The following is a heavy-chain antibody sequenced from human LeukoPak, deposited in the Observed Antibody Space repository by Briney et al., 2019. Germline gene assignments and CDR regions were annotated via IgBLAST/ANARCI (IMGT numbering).Heavy chain of an antibody. D-gene: IGHD1-1*01. CDR1: GFTFSDYY. CDR3: ARGTRNWSEYYFDY. CDR2: INHSGST. J-gene: IGHJ4*02. V-gene: IGHV4-34*01. Sequence: GSLRLSCAASGFTFSDYYMNWIRQAPGKGLEWIGEINHSGSTNYNPSLKSRVTISVDTSKNQFSLKLSSVTAADTAVYYCARGTRNWSEYYFDYWGQGTLVTVSS.